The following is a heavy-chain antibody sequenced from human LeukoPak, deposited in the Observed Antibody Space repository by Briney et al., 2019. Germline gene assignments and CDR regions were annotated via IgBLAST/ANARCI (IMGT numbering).Heavy chain of an antibody. CDR3: AKDRGIISDY. V-gene: IGHV3-74*01. CDR2: INPDGSNT. J-gene: IGHJ4*02. D-gene: IGHD3-10*01. CDR1: GFTFSNYW. Sequence: GGSLRLSCAASGFTFSNYWMHWVRQDPGKGLVWVSYINPDGSNTNYADSVKGRFTISRDNSKNTLYLQMNSLRAEDTAVYYCAKDRGIISDYWGQGTLVTVSS.